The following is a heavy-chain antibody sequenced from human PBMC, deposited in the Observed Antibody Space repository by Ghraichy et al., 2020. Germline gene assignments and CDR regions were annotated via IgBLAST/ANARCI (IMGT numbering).Heavy chain of an antibody. J-gene: IGHJ5*02. Sequence: ASVKVSCKASGYTFTNYDIAWVRQATGQGLEWMGWMNPNSGNTGYAQKFQGRVTMTRDTSISTAYMELSSLRFEDTAVYYCVRGNLHSIFPISNWFDPWGQGTLVTVSS. D-gene: IGHD2-21*01. CDR3: VRGNLHSIFPISNWFDP. CDR2: MNPNSGNT. V-gene: IGHV1-8*01. CDR1: GYTFTNYD.